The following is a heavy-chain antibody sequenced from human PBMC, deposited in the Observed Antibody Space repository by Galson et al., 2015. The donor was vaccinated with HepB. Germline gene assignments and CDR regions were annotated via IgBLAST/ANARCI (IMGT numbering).Heavy chain of an antibody. Sequence: SVKVSCKASGSTFNRYGISWVRQAPGQGLEWMGGIIPIFGTANYAQKFQGRVTITADESTSTAYMELSSLRSEDTAVYYCAREGPPHELRFCSSTSCEKYFDYWGQGTLVTVSS. CDR2: IIPIFGTA. D-gene: IGHD2-2*01. J-gene: IGHJ4*02. CDR3: AREGPPHELRFCSSTSCEKYFDY. V-gene: IGHV1-69*13. CDR1: GSTFNRYG.